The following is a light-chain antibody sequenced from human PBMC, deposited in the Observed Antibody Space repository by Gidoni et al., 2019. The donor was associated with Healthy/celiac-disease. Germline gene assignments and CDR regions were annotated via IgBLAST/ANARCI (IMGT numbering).Light chain of an antibody. V-gene: IGLV1-40*01. CDR1: SPNIGAGYD. Sequence: QSVLTQPPSVSGAPAQRVTISCTGSSPNIGAGYDVHWYQQLPGTAPKLLIYGNSNRPSGVPDRFSGSKSGTSASRAITGLQAEDEADYYCQSYDSSLSGSIVFGGGTKLTVL. J-gene: IGLJ3*02. CDR2: GNS. CDR3: QSYDSSLSGSIV.